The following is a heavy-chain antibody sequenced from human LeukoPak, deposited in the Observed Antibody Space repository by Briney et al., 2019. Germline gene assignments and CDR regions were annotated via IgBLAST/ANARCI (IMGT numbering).Heavy chain of an antibody. CDR2: ISSGGHTI. CDR3: AGLATYSYGPVDY. V-gene: IGHV3-11*01. D-gene: IGHD5-18*01. Sequence: KTGGSLRLSCTVSGFSFSDYFMTWIRQAPGKSLEFISYISSGGHTIYDADSLKGRFTISRDNAKNSLYLQMSRLTADDTAVYYCAGLATYSYGPVDYWGQGTLVTVSS. J-gene: IGHJ4*02. CDR1: GFSFSDYF.